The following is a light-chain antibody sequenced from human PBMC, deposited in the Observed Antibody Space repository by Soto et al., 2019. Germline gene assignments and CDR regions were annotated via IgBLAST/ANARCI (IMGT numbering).Light chain of an antibody. CDR2: DVN. V-gene: IGLV2-14*03. CDR1: SSDIGAYNF. J-gene: IGLJ1*01. Sequence: QSLLTQPASVSGSPGQSITISCTGTSSDIGAYNFVSWYQQHPGKAPKLMLYDVNIRPSGVSNRFSGSKSGNTASLTISGLQAEDEADYYCQSHDSSLHASVFGTGTKVTVL. CDR3: QSHDSSLHASV.